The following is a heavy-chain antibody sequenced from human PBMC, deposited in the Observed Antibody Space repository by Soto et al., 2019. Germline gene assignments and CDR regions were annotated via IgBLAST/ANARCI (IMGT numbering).Heavy chain of an antibody. Sequence: VASVKVSCKASGYTFSRHGINWVRQAPGQGLEWMGWISTYSGNTNYAQKLQGRVTMTTDTSTSTAYMELRSLRSDDTAVYYRVREITAPDYYFDYWGQGTLVTVSS. CDR3: VREITAPDYYFDY. CDR2: ISTYSGNT. V-gene: IGHV1-18*01. J-gene: IGHJ4*02. CDR1: GYTFSRHG. D-gene: IGHD6-13*01.